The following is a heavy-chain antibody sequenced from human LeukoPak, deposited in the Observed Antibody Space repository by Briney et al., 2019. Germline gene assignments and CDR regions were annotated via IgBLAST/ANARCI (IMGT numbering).Heavy chain of an antibody. J-gene: IGHJ5*02. D-gene: IGHD6-13*01. V-gene: IGHV4-38-2*02. CDR2: IFHTGST. Sequence: SETLSLTCTVSGYSISSGYYWAWIRQPPGKGLEWIGSIFHTGSTYHNPSLKSRVTISVDTSKNQFSLKLNSVTAADTAVYYCARDHSSSWYFNWFDPWGQGTLVTVSS. CDR1: GYSISSGYY. CDR3: ARDHSSSWYFNWFDP.